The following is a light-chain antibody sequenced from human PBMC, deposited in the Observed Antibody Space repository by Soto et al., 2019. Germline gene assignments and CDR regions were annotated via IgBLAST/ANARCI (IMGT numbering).Light chain of an antibody. CDR3: CSYAGSNTWV. CDR2: GDS. J-gene: IGLJ3*02. Sequence: QSVLTQPPSVSGAPGQRVTISCTGSSSNIGAGYGVHWYIQLPGTAPKLLVYGDSNRPSGVPDRFSGSKSDTSASLAITGLQAEDEADYYCCSYAGSNTWVFGGGTKLTVL. CDR1: SSNIGAGYG. V-gene: IGLV1-40*01.